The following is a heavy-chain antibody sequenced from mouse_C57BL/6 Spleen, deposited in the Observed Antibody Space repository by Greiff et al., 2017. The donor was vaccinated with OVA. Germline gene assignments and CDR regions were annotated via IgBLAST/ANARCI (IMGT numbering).Heavy chain of an antibody. Sequence: EVKLQQSGPELVKPGASVKISCKASGYTFTDYYMNWVKQSHGKSLEWIGDINPNNGGTSYNQKFKGKATLTVDKSSSTAYMELSSLTSEDSAVYYCARKNYDYWGQGTTLTVSS. V-gene: IGHV1-26*01. CDR3: ARKNYDY. J-gene: IGHJ2*01. CDR2: INPNNGGT. CDR1: GYTFTDYY.